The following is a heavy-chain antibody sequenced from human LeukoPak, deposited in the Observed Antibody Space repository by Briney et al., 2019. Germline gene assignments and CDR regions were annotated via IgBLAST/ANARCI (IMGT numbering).Heavy chain of an antibody. J-gene: IGHJ5*02. Sequence: GGSLRLSCVASGFTLSSYQMHWVRQAPGKGLEWVSYIANSGGTILYADSVKGRFTISRDNAKNSLYLQMNSLRAEDTAVYYCARGYYYDSSAYYPGWFDPWGQGTLVTVSS. D-gene: IGHD3-22*01. V-gene: IGHV3-48*03. CDR1: GFTLSSYQ. CDR3: ARGYYYDSSAYYPGWFDP. CDR2: IANSGGTI.